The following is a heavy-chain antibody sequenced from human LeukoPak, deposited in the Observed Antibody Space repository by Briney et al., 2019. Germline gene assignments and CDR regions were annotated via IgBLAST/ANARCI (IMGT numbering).Heavy chain of an antibody. D-gene: IGHD5-12*01. CDR1: GFTFSSYG. CDR3: AKDSSFVGDIVATTPLDY. Sequence: GRSLILSCAASGFTFSSYGMHWVRQAPGKGLEWVAVISYDGSNKYYADSVKGRFTISRDNSKNTLYLQMNSLRAEDTAVYYCAKDSSFVGDIVATTPLDYWGQGTLVTVSS. CDR2: ISYDGSNK. V-gene: IGHV3-30*18. J-gene: IGHJ4*02.